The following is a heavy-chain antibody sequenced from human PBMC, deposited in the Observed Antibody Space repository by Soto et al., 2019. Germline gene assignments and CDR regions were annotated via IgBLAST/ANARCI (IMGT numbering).Heavy chain of an antibody. J-gene: IGHJ4*02. CDR3: ARGPTYSAGSYYIN. CDR2: IVPTLNIA. Sequence: QVKLVQSGAEVKKPGSSVEVSCKASGGSFSRYTFSWVRQAPGQGLEWMGRIVPTLNIANYAPKFQGRVSFSADKSTGTVYMELRSLTSADTAVYYCARGPTYSAGSYYINWGQGTLVTVS. D-gene: IGHD3-10*01. V-gene: IGHV1-69*02. CDR1: GGSFSRYT.